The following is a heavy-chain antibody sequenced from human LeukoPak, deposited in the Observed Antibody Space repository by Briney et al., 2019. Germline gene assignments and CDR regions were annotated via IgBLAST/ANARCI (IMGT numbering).Heavy chain of an antibody. CDR2: INHSGST. J-gene: IGHJ6*02. CDR1: GGSISSYY. CDR3: ARDADSSVGYGMDV. D-gene: IGHD3-22*01. V-gene: IGHV4-34*01. Sequence: HPSETLSLTCTVSGGSISSYYWSWIRQPPGKGLEWIGEINHSGSTNYNPSLKSRVAISVDTSKNQFSLKLSSVTAADTAVYYCARDADSSVGYGMDVWGQGTTVTVSS.